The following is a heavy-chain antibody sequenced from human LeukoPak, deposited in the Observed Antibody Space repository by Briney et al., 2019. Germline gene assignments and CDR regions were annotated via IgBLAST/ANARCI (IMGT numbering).Heavy chain of an antibody. D-gene: IGHD6-19*01. CDR2: ISSYGGST. CDR1: EFTFSTYA. J-gene: IGHJ4*02. CDR3: VPLPIAVAGTHLLDY. V-gene: IGHV3-64D*09. Sequence: GRSLRLSCAASEFTFSTYAMHWVRQAPGKGLEYVSAISSYGGSTYYADSVKGRFTISRDNSKNTLYLQMSSLRAEDTAVYYCVPLPIAVAGTHLLDYWGQGTLVTVSS.